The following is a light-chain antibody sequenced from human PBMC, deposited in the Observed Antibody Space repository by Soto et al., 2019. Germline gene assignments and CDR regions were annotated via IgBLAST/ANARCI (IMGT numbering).Light chain of an antibody. CDR1: TSDVGLYNY. J-gene: IGLJ3*02. Sequence: QSALTQPASVSGSPGQSITISCTGTTSDVGLYNYVSWYQQHPGKAPKLMISEVSNRPSGVSNRFSGSKSGNTASLTISGLQAEDEADYYCQSYDSSLSGVFGGGTKLTVL. V-gene: IGLV2-14*01. CDR2: EVS. CDR3: QSYDSSLSGV.